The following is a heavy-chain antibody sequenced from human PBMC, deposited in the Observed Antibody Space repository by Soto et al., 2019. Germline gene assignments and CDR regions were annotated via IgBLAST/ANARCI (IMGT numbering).Heavy chain of an antibody. CDR3: ARDKDYGSGSYAAFDI. CDR2: INPNSGGT. CDR1: GYTFTGYY. J-gene: IGHJ3*02. V-gene: IGHV1-2*04. Sequence: ASVKVSCKASGYTFTGYYMHWVRQAPGQGLEWMGWINPNSGGTNYAQKFKGWVTMTRDTSISTAYMELSRLRSDDTAVYYCARDKDYGSGSYAAFDIWGQGTMVTVSS. D-gene: IGHD3-10*01.